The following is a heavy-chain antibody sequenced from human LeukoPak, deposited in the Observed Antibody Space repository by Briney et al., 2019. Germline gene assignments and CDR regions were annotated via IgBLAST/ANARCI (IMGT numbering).Heavy chain of an antibody. V-gene: IGHV4-34*01. CDR3: ARDMSLNDGRFDH. CDR1: GGSFSGYY. J-gene: IGHJ4*02. CDR2: INHSGST. Sequence: PSETLSLTCAVYGGSFSGYYWSWIRQPPGKGLDGIGEINHSGSTNYNPSLKSRVTISVDTSKNQFSLMLSSVTAADTAVYYCARDMSLNDGRFDHWGQGTLVTVSS. D-gene: IGHD1-1*01.